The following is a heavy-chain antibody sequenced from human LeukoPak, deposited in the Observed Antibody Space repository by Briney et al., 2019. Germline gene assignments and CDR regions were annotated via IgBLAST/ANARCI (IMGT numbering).Heavy chain of an antibody. CDR1: GGSISSSSYY. J-gene: IGHJ6*02. Sequence: PSETLSLTCTVSGGSISSSSYYWGWIRQPPGKGLEWIGSIYYSGSTYYNPSLKSRVTISVDTAKNQFSLKLSSVTAADTAVYYCARGFCSSTSCYNYYYYGMDVWGQGTTVTVSS. CDR2: IYYSGST. V-gene: IGHV4-39*01. D-gene: IGHD2-2*02. CDR3: ARGFCSSTSCYNYYYYGMDV.